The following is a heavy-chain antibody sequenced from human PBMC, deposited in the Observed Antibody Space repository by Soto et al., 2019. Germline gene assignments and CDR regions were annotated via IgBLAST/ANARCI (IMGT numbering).Heavy chain of an antibody. CDR2: IIPIFGTP. J-gene: IGHJ4*02. CDR3: ARLRDGYLYYFDY. CDR1: GGTFSSYA. V-gene: IGHV1-69*12. D-gene: IGHD5-12*01. Sequence: QVQLVQSGAEVKKPGSSVKVSCKASGGTFSSYAISWVRQAPGQGLEWMGGIIPIFGTPNYAQKFQGRVTITADESTSTASMELSSLRSAATAVYYCARLRDGYLYYFDYWGQGTLFTVSS.